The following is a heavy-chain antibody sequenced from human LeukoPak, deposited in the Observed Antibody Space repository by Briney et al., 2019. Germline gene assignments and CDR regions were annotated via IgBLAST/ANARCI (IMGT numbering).Heavy chain of an antibody. CDR2: ISSIRTI. J-gene: IGHJ5*02. Sequence: GGSLRLSCAASGFTFSSYSMNWVRLAPGKGLEWTSYISSIRTIYYADSVKGRFTISRDNGKNSLYLQMNNLRAEDTAVYYCARVAENAWGQGTLVTVSS. CDR1: GFTFSSYS. CDR3: ARVAENA. V-gene: IGHV3-48*01.